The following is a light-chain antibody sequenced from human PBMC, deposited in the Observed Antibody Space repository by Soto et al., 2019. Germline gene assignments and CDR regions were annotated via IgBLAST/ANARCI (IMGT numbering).Light chain of an antibody. CDR3: CSYTSTTNWV. Sequence: QSVLTQPASVSGSPGQSITISCTGTSSDVGGYDYVSWYQQHPGKAPKIMIYEVSNRPSWVSDRCSGSKSGNTASLTISGLQAEDEADYYCCSYTSTTNWVFGGGTKLTVL. J-gene: IGLJ3*02. CDR1: SSDVGGYDY. V-gene: IGLV2-14*01. CDR2: EVS.